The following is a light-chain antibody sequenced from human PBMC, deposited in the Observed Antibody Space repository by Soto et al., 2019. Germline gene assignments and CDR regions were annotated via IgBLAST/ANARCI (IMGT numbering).Light chain of an antibody. V-gene: IGKV1-33*01. CDR1: QDISDY. CDR2: DAS. Sequence: DFQMTQSPSSLSASVGDRVTITCQASQDISDYLNWYQQKPGKAPKLLIYDASNLETGVPSRFSGSGSGTDLTFTISSLQPEDIATYYCQQYDNLPLTFGGGTKVDIK. CDR3: QQYDNLPLT. J-gene: IGKJ4*01.